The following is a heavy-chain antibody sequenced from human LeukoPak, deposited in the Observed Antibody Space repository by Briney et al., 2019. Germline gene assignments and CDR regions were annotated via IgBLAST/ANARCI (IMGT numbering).Heavy chain of an antibody. CDR3: ARSIAVAQFDY. Sequence: PSETLSLTCTVSGGSISSYYWSWNRQPPGKGLEWIGYIYYSGSTNYNPSLKSRVTISVDTSKNQFSLKLSSVTAADTAVYYCARSIAVAQFDYWGQGTLVTVSS. J-gene: IGHJ4*02. CDR1: GGSISSYY. CDR2: IYYSGST. V-gene: IGHV4-59*01. D-gene: IGHD6-19*01.